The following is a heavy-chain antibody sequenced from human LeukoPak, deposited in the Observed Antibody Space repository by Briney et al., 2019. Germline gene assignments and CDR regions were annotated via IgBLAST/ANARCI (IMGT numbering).Heavy chain of an antibody. Sequence: GASVKVSCKASGYTFTSYGISWVRQAPGQGLEWMGWINPNSGGTNYAQKFQGRVTMTRDTSISTAYMELSRLRSDDTAVYYCATLDSSGYYYVAGGAFDIWGQGTMVTVSS. CDR3: ATLDSSGYYYVAGGAFDI. J-gene: IGHJ3*02. CDR2: INPNSGGT. D-gene: IGHD3-22*01. CDR1: GYTFTSYG. V-gene: IGHV1-2*02.